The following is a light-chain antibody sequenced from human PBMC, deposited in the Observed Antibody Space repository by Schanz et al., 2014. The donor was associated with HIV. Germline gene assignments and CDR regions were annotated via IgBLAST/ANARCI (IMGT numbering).Light chain of an antibody. CDR1: QSLLHESGHNY. CDR3: QQYYSTPT. J-gene: IGKJ1*01. V-gene: IGKV2-28*01. Sequence: EIVMTQSPLTLPVTPGESASISCRSSQSLLHESGHNYVDWYLQRPGQPPRLLVYLGSERASGVPDRFSGSGSGTDFTLTISSLQAADVAIYYCQQYYSTPTFGQGTKVEIK. CDR2: LGS.